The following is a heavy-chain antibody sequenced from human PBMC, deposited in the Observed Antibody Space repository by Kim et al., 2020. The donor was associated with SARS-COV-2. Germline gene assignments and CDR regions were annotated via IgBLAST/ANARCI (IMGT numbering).Heavy chain of an antibody. V-gene: IGHV3-33*06. CDR1: RFTFSSYG. CDR3: AKDSAYYYDSSGYYYYYYYYRMDV. Sequence: GGSLRLSCAASRFTFSSYGMHWVRQAPGKGLEWVALIWFDGSKKYYADSVKGRFTIFRDNSKNTLYLQMNSLRAEDTAVYYCAKDSAYYYDSSGYYYYYYYYRMDVWGLGTTVTVSS. CDR2: IWFDGSKK. D-gene: IGHD3-22*01. J-gene: IGHJ6*02.